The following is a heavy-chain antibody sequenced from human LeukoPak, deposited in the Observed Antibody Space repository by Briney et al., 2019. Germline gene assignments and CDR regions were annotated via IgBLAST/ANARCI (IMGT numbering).Heavy chain of an antibody. Sequence: PSETLSLTCTVSGGSISSSSYYWGWIRQPPGKGLEWIGSIYYSGSTYYNPSLKSRVTLSVDTSKIQFSLKLSSVTAADTAVYYCATLRGGAPDAFDIWGQGTMVTVSS. CDR2: IYYSGST. CDR1: GGSISSSSYY. J-gene: IGHJ3*02. CDR3: ATLRGGAPDAFDI. V-gene: IGHV4-39*07.